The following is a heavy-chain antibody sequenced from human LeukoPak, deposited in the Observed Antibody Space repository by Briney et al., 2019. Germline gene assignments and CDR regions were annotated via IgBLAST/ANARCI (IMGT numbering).Heavy chain of an antibody. V-gene: IGHV3-21*01. D-gene: IGHD5-12*01. J-gene: IGHJ4*02. CDR2: ISSSSSYI. CDR3: AREIVATMGD. CDR1: GFTFSSYA. Sequence: GGSLRLSCAASGFTFSSYAMSWVRQAPGKGLEWVSSISSSSSYIYYADSVKGRFTISRDNAKNSLYLQMNSLRAEDTAVYYCAREIVATMGDWGQGTLVTVSS.